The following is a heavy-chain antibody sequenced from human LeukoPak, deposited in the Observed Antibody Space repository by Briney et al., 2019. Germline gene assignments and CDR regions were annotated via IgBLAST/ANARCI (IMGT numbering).Heavy chain of an antibody. J-gene: IGHJ4*02. CDR3: SREDTGVVPGAPSIDC. Sequence: GGSLRLSCVASGFTFSSYWVTWVRQAPGKGLEWVANIKQDGSEKYYVDSVKGRFTISRDNAKKSLYLQMNSVRAVNTAVYYCSREDTGVVPGAPSIDCWGQGTLVTVSS. V-gene: IGHV3-7*01. D-gene: IGHD2-2*01. CDR1: GFTFSSYW. CDR2: IKQDGSEK.